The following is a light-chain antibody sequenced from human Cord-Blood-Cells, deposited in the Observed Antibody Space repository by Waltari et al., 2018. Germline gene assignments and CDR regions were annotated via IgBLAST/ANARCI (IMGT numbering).Light chain of an antibody. V-gene: IGKV3-15*01. CDR1: QSVSSN. CDR3: QQYNNWLYT. CDR2: GAS. J-gene: IGKJ2*01. Sequence: EIVMTQSPATLSVSPGERVTLSCRASQSVSSNLAWYQQKPGQAPRLLIYGASTRATGIPARFSGSGSGTEFTLTISSLQSEDFAVYYCQQYNNWLYTFGQGPKLEIK.